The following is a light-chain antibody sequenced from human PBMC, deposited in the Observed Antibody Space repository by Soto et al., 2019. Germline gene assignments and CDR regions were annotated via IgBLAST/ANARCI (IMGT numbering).Light chain of an antibody. J-gene: IGKJ5*01. CDR1: QSVSSRL. CDR2: AAT. CDR3: QQYESSPLT. Sequence: EIVLTQSPGTLSVSPGERVTLACRASQSVSSRLFAWYQQKPGQTPRLLIYAATHRATSIPDRFSGSGAGTGYTLTSNRVEPEVTAVYYWQQYESSPLTFGQGTRLQI. V-gene: IGKV3-20*01.